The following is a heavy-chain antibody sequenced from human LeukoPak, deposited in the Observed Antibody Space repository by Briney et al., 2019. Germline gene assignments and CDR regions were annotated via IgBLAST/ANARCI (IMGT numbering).Heavy chain of an antibody. J-gene: IGHJ6*02. CDR1: GFTFSSYT. Sequence: PGGSLRLSCAASGFTFSSYTMHWVRPAPGKGLEWVSSISGTSSYIFYADSVRGRFTISRDNAKNSLYLQMNSLRAEDTAVYYCARDSGPGETFSYYYGMDVWGQGTTVTVSS. CDR2: ISGTSSYI. CDR3: ARDSGPGETFSYYYGMDV. D-gene: IGHD3-10*01. V-gene: IGHV3-21*06.